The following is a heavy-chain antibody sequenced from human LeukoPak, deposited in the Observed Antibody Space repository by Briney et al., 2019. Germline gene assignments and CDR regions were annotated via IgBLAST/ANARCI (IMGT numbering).Heavy chain of an antibody. D-gene: IGHD3-10*01. J-gene: IGHJ4*02. V-gene: IGHV3-73*01. CDR1: GFTFSGSA. CDR3: TRLSGDRGDY. CDR2: IRSKANSYAT. Sequence: PGGSLRLSCAASGFTFSGSAMHWVRQASGKGLEWVGRIRSKANSYATAYAASVKGRFTISRDDSKNAAYLQMDSLKTEDTAVYYCTRLSGDRGDYWGQGTLVTVSS.